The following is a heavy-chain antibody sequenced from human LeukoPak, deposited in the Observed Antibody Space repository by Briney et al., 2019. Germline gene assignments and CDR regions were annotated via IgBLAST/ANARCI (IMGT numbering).Heavy chain of an antibody. CDR1: GFIFSSYG. Sequence: GGSLRLSCAASGFIFSSYGMHWVRQAPGKGLEWVAFIRYDGSNKYYADSVKGRFTISRDNSKNTLYLQMNSLRAEDTAVYYCARDGSQETEDAFDIWGQGTMVTVSS. J-gene: IGHJ3*02. D-gene: IGHD5-24*01. CDR3: ARDGSQETEDAFDI. CDR2: IRYDGSNK. V-gene: IGHV3-30*02.